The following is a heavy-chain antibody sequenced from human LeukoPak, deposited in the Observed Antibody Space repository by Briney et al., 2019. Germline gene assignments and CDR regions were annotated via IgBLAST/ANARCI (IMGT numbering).Heavy chain of an antibody. J-gene: IGHJ4*02. V-gene: IGHV3-7*01. Sequence: PGGSLRLSCAASGFTFSSYWMSWVRQAPGKGLEWVANIKQDGSEKYYVDSVKGRFTISRDNAKNSLYLQMNSPRAEDTAVYYCARDKFGLYYDFWSGYGPDYWGQGTLVTVSS. CDR3: ARDKFGLYYDFWSGYGPDY. D-gene: IGHD3-3*01. CDR1: GFTFSSYW. CDR2: IKQDGSEK.